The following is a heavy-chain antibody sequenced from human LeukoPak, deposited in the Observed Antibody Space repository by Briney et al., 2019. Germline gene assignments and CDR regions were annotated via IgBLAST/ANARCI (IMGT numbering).Heavy chain of an antibody. CDR2: IYHSGST. J-gene: IGHJ3*02. V-gene: IGHV4-30-2*01. Sequence: SETLSLTCTVSGGSISSGGYYWSWIRQPPGKGLEWIGYIYHSGSTYYNPSLKSRVTISVDRSKNQFSLKLSSVTAADTAVYYCARANYDFWSGYYMGAFDIWGQGTMVTVSS. CDR1: GGSISSGGYY. CDR3: ARANYDFWSGYYMGAFDI. D-gene: IGHD3-3*01.